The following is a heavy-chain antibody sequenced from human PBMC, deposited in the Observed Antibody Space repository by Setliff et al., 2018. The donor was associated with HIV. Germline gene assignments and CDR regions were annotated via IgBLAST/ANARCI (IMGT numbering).Heavy chain of an antibody. Sequence: GGSLRLSCEVSGFIFDNYGMSWVRQVPGKGLEWLTSINWSGAVTAYIDSVKGRFTISRDNAKNFLFLQMNNLRVEDTAFYYCARESGFGGSRGYHSGRWGQGTLVTVSS. D-gene: IGHD3-22*01. CDR2: INWSGAVT. CDR3: ARESGFGGSRGYHSGR. J-gene: IGHJ4*02. CDR1: GFIFDNYG. V-gene: IGHV3-20*04.